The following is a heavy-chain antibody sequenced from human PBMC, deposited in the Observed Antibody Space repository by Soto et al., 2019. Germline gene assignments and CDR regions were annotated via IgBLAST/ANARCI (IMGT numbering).Heavy chain of an antibody. V-gene: IGHV4-34*01. J-gene: IGHJ3*02. Sequence: SETLSLTCAVYGGSFSGYYWSWIRQPPGKGLEWIGEINHSGSTNYNPSLKSRVTISVDTSKNQFSLKLSSVTAADTAVYYCARGSRRDIVVVVAAISAFDIWGQGTMVTVSS. CDR2: INHSGST. CDR3: ARGSRRDIVVVVAAISAFDI. CDR1: GGSFSGYY. D-gene: IGHD2-15*01.